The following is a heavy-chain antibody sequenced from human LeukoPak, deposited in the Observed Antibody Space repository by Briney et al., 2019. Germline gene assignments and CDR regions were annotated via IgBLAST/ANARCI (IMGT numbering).Heavy chain of an antibody. D-gene: IGHD4-17*01. CDR3: ARSSDYVFDS. Sequence: GESLKISCKTSGYNFNAYWNGWVRPTPGKGLEWMGVIYPGDSDTKYSPSFQGQVTISADWSISTAYLQWSSLKASDTAMYYCARSSDYVFDSWGQGTLVTVSS. V-gene: IGHV5-51*01. CDR2: IYPGDSDT. J-gene: IGHJ4*02. CDR1: GYNFNAYW.